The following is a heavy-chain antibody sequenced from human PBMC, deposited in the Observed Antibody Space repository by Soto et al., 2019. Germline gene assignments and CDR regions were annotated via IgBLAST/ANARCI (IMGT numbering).Heavy chain of an antibody. CDR3: ARDLSSIAAFDY. J-gene: IGHJ4*02. V-gene: IGHV3-48*03. CDR2: ISSSGSTI. D-gene: IGHD6-6*01. Sequence: PGGSLRLSCAASGFTFSSYEMNWVRQAPGKGLEWVSYISSSGSTIYYADSVKGRFTISRDNAKNSLYLQMNSLRAEDTAVYYCARDLSSIAAFDYWGQGTLVTVS. CDR1: GFTFSSYE.